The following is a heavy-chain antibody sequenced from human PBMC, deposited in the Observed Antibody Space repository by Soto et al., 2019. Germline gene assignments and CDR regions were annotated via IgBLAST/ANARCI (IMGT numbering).Heavy chain of an antibody. CDR3: ARDLSNYAYYYYYGMDV. J-gene: IGHJ6*02. CDR1: GYTFTSYY. CDR2: INPSGGST. D-gene: IGHD4-4*01. Sequence: ASVKVSCKASGYTFTSYYMHWVRQAPAQGLEWMGIINPSGGSTSYAQKFQGRVTMTRDTSTSTVYMELSSLRSEDTAVYYCARDLSNYAYYYYYGMDVWGQGTTVTVS. V-gene: IGHV1-46*01.